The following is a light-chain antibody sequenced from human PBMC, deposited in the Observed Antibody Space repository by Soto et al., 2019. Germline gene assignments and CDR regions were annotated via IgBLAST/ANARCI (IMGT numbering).Light chain of an antibody. CDR1: SSDIGAYNT. Sequence: QSVLTQPPSASGSPGQSVAISCTGTSSDIGAYNTASWYQQHPGKAPKLMIYDVYKRPSGVPDRFSGSKSGNTASLTVSGLQAEDEADYYCSSNGGNNNLLFGGGTKLTVL. V-gene: IGLV2-8*01. CDR2: DVY. CDR3: SSNGGNNNLL. J-gene: IGLJ2*01.